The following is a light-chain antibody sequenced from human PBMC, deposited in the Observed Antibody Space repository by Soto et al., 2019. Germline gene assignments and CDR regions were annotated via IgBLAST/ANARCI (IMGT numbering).Light chain of an antibody. CDR2: GAS. Sequence: EIVLTQSPGTLSLSPGERATLSCRASQSVSSSYLAWYQQKPGQAPRLLIYGASSRATGIPDRFSGSGSGTDFNLPISRLEPEDFAVYYCQQYGSSPFTFGPGTKVDIK. CDR1: QSVSSSY. V-gene: IGKV3-20*01. J-gene: IGKJ3*01. CDR3: QQYGSSPFT.